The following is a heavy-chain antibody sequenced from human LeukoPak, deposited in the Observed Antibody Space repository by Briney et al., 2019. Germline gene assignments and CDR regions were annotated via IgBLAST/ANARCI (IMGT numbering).Heavy chain of an antibody. J-gene: IGHJ4*02. CDR3: ARTGYGSAAGVYPLDY. D-gene: IGHD6-13*01. CDR1: GGSISSSSYY. CDR2: IYYSGST. V-gene: IGHV4-39*07. Sequence: PSETLSLTCTVSGGSISSSSYYWGWIRQPPGEGLEWIGSIYYSGSTYYNPSLKSRVTISVDTSKNQFSLKLSSVTAADTAVYYCARTGYGSAAGVYPLDYWGQGTLVTVSS.